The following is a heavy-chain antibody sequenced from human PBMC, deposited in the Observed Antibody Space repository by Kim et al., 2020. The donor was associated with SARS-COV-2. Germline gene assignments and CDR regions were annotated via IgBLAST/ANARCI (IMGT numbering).Heavy chain of an antibody. D-gene: IGHD3-10*01. V-gene: IGHV3-33*01. CDR2: IWYDGSNK. Sequence: GRSLRLSCAASGFTFSSYGMHWVRQAPGKGLEWVAVIWYDGSNKYYADSVKGRFTISRDNSKNTLYLQMNSLRAEDTAVYYCARGAVRGRGMDVWGQGTTVTVSS. J-gene: IGHJ6*02. CDR1: GFTFSSYG. CDR3: ARGAVRGRGMDV.